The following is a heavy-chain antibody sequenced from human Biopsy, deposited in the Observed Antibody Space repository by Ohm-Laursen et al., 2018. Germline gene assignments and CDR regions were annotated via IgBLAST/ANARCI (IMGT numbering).Heavy chain of an antibody. CDR3: AKCMAGGSNYYFHH. CDR2: IWYDGSNK. Sequence: SLRLSCAASGFTFSSYGMHWVRQAPGKGLEGVAAIWYDGSNKNYADSVKGRFTISRDNSKNTLYLQMNSLRGDDTAVYYCAKCMAGGSNYYFHHCGQGTLVTVSS. CDR1: GFTFSSYG. D-gene: IGHD2-8*01. V-gene: IGHV3-33*06. J-gene: IGHJ4*02.